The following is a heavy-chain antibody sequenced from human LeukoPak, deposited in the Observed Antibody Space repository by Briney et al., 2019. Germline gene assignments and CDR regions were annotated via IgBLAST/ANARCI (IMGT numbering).Heavy chain of an antibody. CDR1: GFSFSTYA. V-gene: IGHV3-64D*06. D-gene: IGHD3-9*01. CDR2: INNNGRST. Sequence: PGGSLRLSCSASGFSFSTYAMHWVRQAPGKGLEYVSTINNNGRSTYYVDSVKGRFTISRDNSKNTLYLQMSSLRLEDTAVYYFVKGSMAAGGDILSVSLDYWGQGTLVTVSS. J-gene: IGHJ4*02. CDR3: VKGSMAAGGDILSVSLDY.